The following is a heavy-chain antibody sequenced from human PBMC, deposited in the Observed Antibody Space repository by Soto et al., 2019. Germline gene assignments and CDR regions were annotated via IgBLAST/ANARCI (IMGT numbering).Heavy chain of an antibody. CDR1: GGAISSSKW. CDR3: ARASATIAAAAIFDY. CDR2: IYQSGST. V-gene: IGHV4-4*02. J-gene: IGHJ4*02. D-gene: IGHD6-13*01. Sequence: QVQLQESGPGLVKPSGTLSLTCAVSGGAISSSKWWSWVRQPPGKGLEWIGEIYQSGSTNYNPSLESRVRMSVDKARHPFSLKLTSVSAADTAVYYCARASATIAAAAIFDYWGQGTLVTVSS.